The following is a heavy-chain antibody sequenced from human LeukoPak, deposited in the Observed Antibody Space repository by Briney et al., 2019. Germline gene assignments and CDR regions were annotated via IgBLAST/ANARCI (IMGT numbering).Heavy chain of an antibody. J-gene: IGHJ4*02. CDR1: GFTFSNYD. Sequence: PGGSLRLSCAASGFTFSNYDMHWVRQAPGKGLEWVAFIRYDGSDKYYADSVKGRFTISRDNSRNTLYLQMNSLRAEDTALYYCAKGDGGNSGPFDYWGQGTLVTVSS. CDR3: AKGDGGNSGPFDY. D-gene: IGHD4-23*01. V-gene: IGHV3-30*02. CDR2: IRYDGSDK.